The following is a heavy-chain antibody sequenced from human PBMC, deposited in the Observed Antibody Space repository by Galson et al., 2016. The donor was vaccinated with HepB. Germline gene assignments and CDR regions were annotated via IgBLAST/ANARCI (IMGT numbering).Heavy chain of an antibody. CDR1: GNYFTTYG. CDR3: AAHSETNSWGRKALDY. D-gene: IGHD3-16*01. Sequence: SVKVSCKAYGNYFTTYGFTWVRQAHGQGLEWMGWIGAYNGNTHSAQKFQDRVTLTRNTFTTTVYLELRSLRLDDTAVYYCAAHSETNSWGRKALDYWGQGTLITVSS. J-gene: IGHJ4*02. CDR2: IGAYNGNT. V-gene: IGHV1-18*01.